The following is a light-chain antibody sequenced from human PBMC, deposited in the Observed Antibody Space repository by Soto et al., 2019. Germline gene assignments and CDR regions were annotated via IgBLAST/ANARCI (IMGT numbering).Light chain of an antibody. J-gene: IGKJ2*01. CDR2: LAS. CDR1: QSVSSSY. CDR3: QQYGTSPFT. Sequence: EIVLTQSPGTLSLSPGERATLSCRASQSVSSSYLVWYQQKPGQAPRLLIYLASSRATGVPDRFSGSGSGTDFTLTISRLEAEDFAVYYCQQYGTSPFTFGQGTMLEIK. V-gene: IGKV3-20*01.